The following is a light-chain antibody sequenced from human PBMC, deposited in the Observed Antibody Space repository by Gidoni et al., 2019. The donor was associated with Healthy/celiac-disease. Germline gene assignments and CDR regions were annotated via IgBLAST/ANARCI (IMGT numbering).Light chain of an antibody. CDR3: NSRDSSGNHLV. V-gene: IGLV3-19*01. Sequence: SSELTHDPSVSVALGQTVRITCQGDSLRSYYASWYQQKPGQAPVLFIYGKNNRPSGIPDRFSGSSSGNTASLTITGAQAEDEADYYCNSRDSSGNHLVFGGGTKLTVL. CDR2: GKN. J-gene: IGLJ2*01. CDR1: SLRSYY.